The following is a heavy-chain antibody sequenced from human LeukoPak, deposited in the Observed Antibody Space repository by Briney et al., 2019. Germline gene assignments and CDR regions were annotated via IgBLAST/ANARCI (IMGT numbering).Heavy chain of an antibody. CDR1: GYTFTGYY. CDR2: INPHSGDT. CDR3: ARVWDPVPGGTTCPLRFDP. V-gene: IGHV1-2*02. D-gene: IGHD2-2*01. Sequence: ASVKVSCKASGYTFTGYYLHWVRQAPGQGLEWMGWINPHSGDTNYAQKFQGRVTMTGDTSISTAYMELSRLRSDDTAIYYCARVWDPVPGGTTCPLRFDPGGQGTLVIVSS. J-gene: IGHJ5*02.